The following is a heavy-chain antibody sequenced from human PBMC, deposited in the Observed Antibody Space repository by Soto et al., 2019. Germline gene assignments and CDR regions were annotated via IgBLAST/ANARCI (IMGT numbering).Heavy chain of an antibody. Sequence: QVQLVESGGGVVQPGTSLRLSCAASGFTLRTFHMHWVRQPPGKGLEWVAVMWYDGSAQYYVDSVKGRFTISRDISKSTLNLQMDSLRAEDTAVYYCVRDSEGFDLWGQGTLVTVSS. CDR1: GFTLRTFH. J-gene: IGHJ4*02. V-gene: IGHV3-33*01. CDR3: VRDSEGFDL. CDR2: MWYDGSAQ.